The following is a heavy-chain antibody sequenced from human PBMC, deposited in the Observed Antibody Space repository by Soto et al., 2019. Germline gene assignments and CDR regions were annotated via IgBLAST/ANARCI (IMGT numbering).Heavy chain of an antibody. D-gene: IGHD1-26*01. CDR1: GYSFTSHY. CDR3: ARLIVGATTNAFDI. J-gene: IGHJ3*02. V-gene: IGHV1-46*01. Sequence: ASVKVSCKAIGYSFTSHYMHWVRQAPGQGLEWMGTISPSGDNTGYAQKFQGRVTMTTDTSTSTVYMELSSLRSEDTAVYYCARLIVGATTNAFDIWGQGTMVTVSS. CDR2: ISPSGDNT.